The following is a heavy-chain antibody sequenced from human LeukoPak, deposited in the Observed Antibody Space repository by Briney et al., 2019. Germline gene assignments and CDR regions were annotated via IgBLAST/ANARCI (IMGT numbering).Heavy chain of an antibody. Sequence: SETLSLTCAGYGGSFSGYYWSWIRQPPGKGLEWIGEINHSGSTNYNPSLKSRGTISVDTSKNQFSLKLSSVTAADTAVYYCARGDDYGDWYFDYWGQGTLVTVSS. CDR1: GGSFSGYY. J-gene: IGHJ4*02. CDR2: INHSGST. V-gene: IGHV4-34*01. D-gene: IGHD4-17*01. CDR3: ARGDDYGDWYFDY.